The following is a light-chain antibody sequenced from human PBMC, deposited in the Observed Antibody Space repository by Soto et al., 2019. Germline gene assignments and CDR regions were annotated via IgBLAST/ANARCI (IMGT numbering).Light chain of an antibody. CDR2: EVS. Sequence: QSALTQPASVSGSPGQSITISCTGTSSDVGAYNRVSWYQQHSGKAPKLMIYEVSNRPSGVSNRFSGSKSGNTASMTISGLQAEDEAHYYCLSYKTSSSYVFGTGTRSPS. CDR3: LSYKTSSSYV. CDR1: SSDVGAYNR. J-gene: IGLJ1*01. V-gene: IGLV2-14*01.